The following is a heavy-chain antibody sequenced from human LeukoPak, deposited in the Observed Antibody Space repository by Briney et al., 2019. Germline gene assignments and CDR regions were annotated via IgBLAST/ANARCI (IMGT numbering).Heavy chain of an antibody. CDR3: AVSGSYAYFDY. D-gene: IGHD1-26*01. Sequence: SETLSLTCTVSGGSISSSSYYWGWIRQPPGKGLEWIGSIYYSGSTYYNPSLKSRVTISVDTSKNQFSLKLSSVTAADTAVYYCAVSGSYAYFDYWGQGTLVTVSS. CDR2: IYYSGST. V-gene: IGHV4-39*07. J-gene: IGHJ4*02. CDR1: GGSISSSSYY.